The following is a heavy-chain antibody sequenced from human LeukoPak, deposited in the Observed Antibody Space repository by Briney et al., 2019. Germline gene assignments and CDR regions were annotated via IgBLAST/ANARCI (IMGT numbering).Heavy chain of an antibody. V-gene: IGHV4-38-2*02. CDR1: GYSISSGYY. CDR2: IYHSGST. Sequence: SETLSLTCTVSGYSISSGYYWGWIRQPPGKGLEWIGSIYHSGSTYYNPSLKSRVTISVDTSKNQFSLKLSSVYAADTAVYYCARVRTAMVIVYWGQGTLVTVSS. D-gene: IGHD5-18*01. CDR3: ARVRTAMVIVY. J-gene: IGHJ4*02.